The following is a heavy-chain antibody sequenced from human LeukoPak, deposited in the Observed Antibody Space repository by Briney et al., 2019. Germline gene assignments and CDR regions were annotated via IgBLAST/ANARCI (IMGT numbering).Heavy chain of an antibody. V-gene: IGHV4-61*02. CDR2: IYSSGRT. CDR1: GDSISSGSYY. CDR3: ARGTKDLVGITWYYYMDV. D-gene: IGHD2-2*01. Sequence: PSETLSLTCTVSGDSISSGSYYWSWIRQPAGEGLEWIGRIYSSGRTHYSPSLKSRVAISVDTSKNRFSLRLSSVTAADTAVYYCARGTKDLVGITWYYYMDVWGKGTTVTVSS. J-gene: IGHJ6*03.